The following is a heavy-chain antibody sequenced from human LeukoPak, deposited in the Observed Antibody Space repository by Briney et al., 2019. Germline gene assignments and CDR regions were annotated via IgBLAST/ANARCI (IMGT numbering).Heavy chain of an antibody. CDR3: ASGGIYYGTAFDF. V-gene: IGHV3-30*02. D-gene: IGHD1-26*01. CDR2: IRYDGSNK. CDR1: GFTFSSYG. Sequence: RGSLRLSCAASGFTFSSYGMHWVRQAPGKGLEWVAFIRYDGSNKYYADSVKGRFTISRDNAKNSLYLQMNSLRAEDTALYYCASGGIYYGTAFDFWGQGTLVTVSS. J-gene: IGHJ4*02.